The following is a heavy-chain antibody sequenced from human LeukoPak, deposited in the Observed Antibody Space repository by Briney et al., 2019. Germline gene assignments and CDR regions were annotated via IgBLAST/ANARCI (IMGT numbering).Heavy chain of an antibody. CDR3: ARRTAMVEFDY. D-gene: IGHD5-18*01. CDR2: IYYSGST. CDR1: GGSISSSSYY. V-gene: IGHV4-39*01. J-gene: IGHJ4*02. Sequence: SETLSLTCTVSGGSISSSSYYWGWIRQPPGKGLEWIGSIYYSGSTHYNPSLESRVTISVDTSKNQFSLKLSSVTAADTAVYYCARRTAMVEFDYWGQGTLVTVSS.